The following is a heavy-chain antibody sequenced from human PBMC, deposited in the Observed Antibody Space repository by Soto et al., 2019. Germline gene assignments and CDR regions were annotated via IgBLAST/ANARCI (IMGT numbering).Heavy chain of an antibody. CDR2: ISCIGVTT. D-gene: IGHD6-19*01. V-gene: IGHV3-23*01. CDR1: GFTFSSYA. J-gene: IGHJ6*02. CDR3: AKTKQWLVNDYDFGMDV. Sequence: PGGSLRLSCAASGFTFSSYAMNWVRQAPGKGLEWVASISCIGVTTYYADSVKGWFTIPRDNPKNTLFLQMNSLIADDPAVSDCAKTKQWLVNDYDFGMDVWGQGTTVTVS.